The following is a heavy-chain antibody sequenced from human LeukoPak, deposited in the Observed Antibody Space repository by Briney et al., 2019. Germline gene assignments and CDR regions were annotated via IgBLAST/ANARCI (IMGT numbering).Heavy chain of an antibody. V-gene: IGHV4-39*01. CDR2: IYYSGST. D-gene: IGHD3-9*01. J-gene: IGHJ4*02. Sequence: PSETLSLTCTVSGGSISSSSYYWGWIRQPPGKELEWIGSIYYSGSTYYNPSLKSRVTISVDTSKNQFSLKLSSVTAADTAVYYCARQYYDILTGYYHRIIQAFDYWGQGTLVTVSS. CDR1: GGSISSSSYY. CDR3: ARQYYDILTGYYHRIIQAFDY.